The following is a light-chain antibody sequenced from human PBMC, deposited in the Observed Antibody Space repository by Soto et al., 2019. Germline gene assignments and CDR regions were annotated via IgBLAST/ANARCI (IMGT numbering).Light chain of an antibody. J-gene: IGLJ1*01. CDR1: SSDVGGYNY. V-gene: IGLV2-14*01. Sequence: QSALTQPASVSGSPGQSITISCTGTSSDVGGYNYVSWYQQHPGKAPKLMIYDVSNRPSGVSNRFSGSKSGNTASLTISGLQAEDEVDYYCSSYTSSSTPCVFGTGTKVTVL. CDR3: SSYTSSSTPCV. CDR2: DVS.